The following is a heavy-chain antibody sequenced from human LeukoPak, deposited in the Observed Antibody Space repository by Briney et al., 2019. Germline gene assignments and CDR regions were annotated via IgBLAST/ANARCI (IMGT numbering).Heavy chain of an antibody. CDR1: GGSISGYY. Sequence: SETLSLTCTVSGGSISGYYWSWIRQPPGKGLEWIAYISYSGSTNYNPSLKSRVTISIDTSKNQVSLRLTSVTAADTAVYHCVAGDVVGLDCFDPWGHGTLVTVSS. V-gene: IGHV4-59*08. CDR2: ISYSGST. CDR3: VAGDVVGLDCFDP. D-gene: IGHD3/OR15-3a*01. J-gene: IGHJ5*02.